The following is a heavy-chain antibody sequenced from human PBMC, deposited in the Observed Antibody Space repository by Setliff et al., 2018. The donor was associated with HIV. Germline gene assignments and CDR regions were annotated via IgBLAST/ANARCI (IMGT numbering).Heavy chain of an antibody. CDR1: GGSISSSNYY. CDR2: IFYSGNT. J-gene: IGHJ4*02. D-gene: IGHD2-21*02. Sequence: SETLSLTCTVSGGSISSSNYYWSWIRQHPGKGLEWIGYIFYSGNTYYNPSLKGRVTISVDTSKNQFSLKLSSVTAADTAVYYCARGRYFRGIGDCLFDFWGQGTRVTVSS. CDR3: ARGRYFRGIGDCLFDF. V-gene: IGHV4-31*03.